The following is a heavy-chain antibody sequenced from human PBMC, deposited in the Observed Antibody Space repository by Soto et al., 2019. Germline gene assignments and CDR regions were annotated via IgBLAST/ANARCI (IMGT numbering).Heavy chain of an antibody. D-gene: IGHD5-12*01. V-gene: IGHV1-2*04. Sequence: ASVKVSCKASGYTFTGYYMHWVRQAPGQGLERMGWINPNSGGTNYAQKFQGWVTMTRDTSISTAYMELSRLRSDDTAVYYCARNPTIVATIDFDYWGQGTLVTVSS. J-gene: IGHJ4*02. CDR3: ARNPTIVATIDFDY. CDR1: GYTFTGYY. CDR2: INPNSGGT.